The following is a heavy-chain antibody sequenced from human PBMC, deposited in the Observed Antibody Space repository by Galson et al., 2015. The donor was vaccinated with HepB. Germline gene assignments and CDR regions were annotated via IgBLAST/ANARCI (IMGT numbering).Heavy chain of an antibody. CDR3: ARPRSTVGSPFDY. J-gene: IGHJ4*02. V-gene: IGHV5-51*01. D-gene: IGHD4-17*01. CDR1: GYSFTNYW. CDR2: ISPGDSDI. Sequence: QSGAEVKKPGESLKISCKSSGYSFTNYWIGWVRQVPGKGLEWMGIISPGDSDIRYSPSLQGQIIISADNSISTAYLQWSSLKATDTAIYYCARPRSTVGSPFDYWGQGTLVTVSS.